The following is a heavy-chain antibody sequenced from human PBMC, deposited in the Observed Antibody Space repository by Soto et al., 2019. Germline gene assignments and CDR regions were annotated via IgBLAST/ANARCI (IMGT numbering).Heavy chain of an antibody. D-gene: IGHD5-18*01. CDR1: GFTFSSYS. Sequence: SLRLSCAASGFTFSSYSMNWVRQAPGKGLEWVSYISSSSSTIYYADSVKGRFTISRDNAKNSLYLQMNSLRDEDTAVYYCARDRQQLWLPLYFDYWGQGTLVTVSS. CDR2: ISSSSSTI. J-gene: IGHJ4*02. CDR3: ARDRQQLWLPLYFDY. V-gene: IGHV3-48*02.